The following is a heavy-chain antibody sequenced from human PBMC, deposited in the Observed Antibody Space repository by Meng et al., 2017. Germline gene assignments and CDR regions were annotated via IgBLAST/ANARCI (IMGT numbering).Heavy chain of an antibody. J-gene: IGHJ4*02. CDR1: GYTFTGYY. Sequence: ASVKVSCKASGYTFTGYYVHWVRQAPGQGLEWMGRINPNSGGTNYAQKFQGRVTMTRDTSISTAYMELSRLRSDDTAVYYCARTLYYYGSGSYTNYFDYWGQGTLVTVSS. V-gene: IGHV1-2*06. CDR3: ARTLYYYGSGSYTNYFDY. CDR2: INPNSGGT. D-gene: IGHD3-10*01.